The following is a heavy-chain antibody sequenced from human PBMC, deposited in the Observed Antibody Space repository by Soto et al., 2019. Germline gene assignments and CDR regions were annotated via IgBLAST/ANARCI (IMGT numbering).Heavy chain of an antibody. V-gene: IGHV1-69*13. J-gene: IGHJ6*02. CDR2: IIPIFGTA. D-gene: IGHD5-12*01. Sequence: SVKVSCKASGGTFSSYAISWVRQAPGQGLEWMGGIIPIFGTANYAQKFQGRVTITADESTSTAYMELSSLRSEDTAVYYCARSIVATRNYYYGMDVWGQGTKVTVSS. CDR1: GGTFSSYA. CDR3: ARSIVATRNYYYGMDV.